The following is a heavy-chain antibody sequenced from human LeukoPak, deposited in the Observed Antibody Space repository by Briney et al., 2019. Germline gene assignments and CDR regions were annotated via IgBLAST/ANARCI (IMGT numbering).Heavy chain of an antibody. CDR2: ISSSSSTI. J-gene: IGHJ4*02. D-gene: IGHD4-17*01. Sequence: PGGSLRLSCAASGFTFSSYSMNWVRQAPGKGLEWVSYISSSSSTIYYADSVKGRFTISRDNAKNSLYLQMNSLRAEDTAVYYCAREGSMTTVTYALDYWGQGTLVTVSS. CDR3: AREGSMTTVTYALDY. CDR1: GFTFSSYS. V-gene: IGHV3-48*04.